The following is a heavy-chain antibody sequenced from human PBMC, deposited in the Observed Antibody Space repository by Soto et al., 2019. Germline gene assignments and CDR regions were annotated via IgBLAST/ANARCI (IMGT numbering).Heavy chain of an antibody. J-gene: IGHJ4*02. CDR3: ARSPPSSYYGGSGTFDY. Sequence: QLQLQESGPGLVRPSGTLSLTCAVSGGFTSTNNWWSWVRQPPGKGLEWIGDAYHSGSTEYNPSLKIRVSISVDKSKTQISLKLTSATAADTAVYYCARSPPSSYYGGSGTFDYWGQGTLVTVSS. D-gene: IGHD3-10*01. CDR1: GGFTSTNNW. V-gene: IGHV4-4*02. CDR2: AYHSGST.